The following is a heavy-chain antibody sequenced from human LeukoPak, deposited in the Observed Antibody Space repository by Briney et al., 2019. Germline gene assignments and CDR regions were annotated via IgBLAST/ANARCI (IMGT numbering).Heavy chain of an antibody. V-gene: IGHV4-39*07. CDR2: IYYSGST. J-gene: IGHJ4*02. CDR1: GGSISSSSYY. D-gene: IGHD6-19*01. CDR3: ARDSYSSGSFGY. Sequence: PSETLSLTCTVSGGSISSSSYYWGWIRQPPGKGLEWIGSIYYSGSTYYNPSLKSRVTISVDTSKNQFSLKLSSVTAADTAVYYCARDSYSSGSFGYWGQGTLVTVSS.